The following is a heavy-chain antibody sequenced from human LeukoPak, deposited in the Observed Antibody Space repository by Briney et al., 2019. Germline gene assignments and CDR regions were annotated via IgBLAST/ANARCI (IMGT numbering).Heavy chain of an antibody. V-gene: IGHV4-4*07. CDR1: GGSISSYY. CDR3: ARGRDWNYLFFDY. Sequence: SETLSLTCTAPGGSISSYYWSWIRQPAGKGLEWIGRIYTSGITNYNPSRQSRVTMSVDTSKNQFSLKLNSVAAADTAVYYCARGRDWNYLFFDYWGQGTLVTVSS. J-gene: IGHJ4*02. CDR2: IYTSGIT. D-gene: IGHD1-7*01.